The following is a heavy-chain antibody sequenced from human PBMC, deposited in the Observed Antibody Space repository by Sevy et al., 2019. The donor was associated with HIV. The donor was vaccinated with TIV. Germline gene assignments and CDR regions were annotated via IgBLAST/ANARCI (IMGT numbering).Heavy chain of an antibody. Sequence: GGSLRLSCAASGFTFSSSSMNWVRQAPGKGLEWVSSISSISNYIYYADSVKGRFTISRDNAKNSLYLQMSSLRSDDTAVYYCARDQIYYYGSGSYVWNAFDIWGQGTMVTVSS. CDR2: ISSISNYI. V-gene: IGHV3-21*04. CDR1: GFTFSSSS. J-gene: IGHJ3*02. D-gene: IGHD3-10*01. CDR3: ARDQIYYYGSGSYVWNAFDI.